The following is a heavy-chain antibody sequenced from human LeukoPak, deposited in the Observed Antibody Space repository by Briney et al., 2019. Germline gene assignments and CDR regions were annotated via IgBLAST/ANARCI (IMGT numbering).Heavy chain of an antibody. Sequence: ASVKVSCKASGYTFTSYGISWVRQAPGQGLEWMGWISAYNGNSNYAQKFQGRVTMTTDTSTSTGYMELRSLRSDDTAVYYCARVHSYCSSTSCLDYWGQGTLVTVSS. V-gene: IGHV1-18*01. CDR1: GYTFTSYG. CDR2: ISAYNGNS. D-gene: IGHD2-2*01. CDR3: ARVHSYCSSTSCLDY. J-gene: IGHJ4*02.